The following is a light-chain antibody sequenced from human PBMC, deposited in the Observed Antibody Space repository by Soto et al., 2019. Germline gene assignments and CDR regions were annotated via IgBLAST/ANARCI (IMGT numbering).Light chain of an antibody. CDR3: QPSGSSQII. CDR1: QRVSSSY. CDR2: GAS. Sequence: EMALTQSPGTLSLSPGERATLSCRASQRVSSSYLAWYQQKPGHAPRLLIYGASSRATGIPDRFSGSGSGTDFTLHIRRLEPDDVAVYYCQPSGSSQIIFGQGTRLPIK. J-gene: IGKJ5*01. V-gene: IGKV3-20*01.